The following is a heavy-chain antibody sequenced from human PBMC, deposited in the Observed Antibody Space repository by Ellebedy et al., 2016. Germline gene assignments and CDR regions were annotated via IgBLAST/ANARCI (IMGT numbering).Heavy chain of an antibody. J-gene: IGHJ5*02. CDR2: INAGNGNT. CDR3: ARDLGDYDILTGYYGGYNWFDP. D-gene: IGHD3-9*01. V-gene: IGHV1-3*01. CDR1: GYTFTSYA. Sequence: ASVKVSCKASGYTFTSYAMHWVRQAPGQRLEWMGWINAGNGNTKYSQKFQGRVTITRDTSASTAYMELSSLRSEDTAVYYCARDLGDYDILTGYYGGYNWFDPWGQGTLVTVSS.